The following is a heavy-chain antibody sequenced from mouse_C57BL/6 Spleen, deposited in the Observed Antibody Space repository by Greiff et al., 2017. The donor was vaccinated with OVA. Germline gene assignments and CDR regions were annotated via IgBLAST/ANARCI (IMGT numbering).Heavy chain of an antibody. CDR1: GYAFTSYW. Sequence: QVQLQQPGAELVKPGASVKMSCKASGYAFTSYWITWVKQRPGQGLEWIGDIYPGSGSTNYNEKFKSKATLTVDTSSSTAYMQLSSLTSEDSAVYYGARSLYYYGSSYYYFDYWGQGTTLTVSS. CDR3: ARSLYYYGSSYYYFDY. D-gene: IGHD1-1*01. J-gene: IGHJ2*01. V-gene: IGHV1-55*01. CDR2: IYPGSGST.